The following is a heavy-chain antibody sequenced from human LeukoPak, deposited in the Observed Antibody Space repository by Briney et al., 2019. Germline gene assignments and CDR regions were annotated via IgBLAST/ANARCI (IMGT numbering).Heavy chain of an antibody. CDR3: ARGPRTMIVMVFRGHNWFDP. CDR1: GYTFTSYY. V-gene: IGHV1-46*01. D-gene: IGHD3-22*01. CDR2: INPSGGST. Sequence: ASVKVSCKASGYTFTSYYMHWVRQAPGQGLEWMGIINPSGGSTSYAQKFQGRVTMTRDTSTSTVYMELSSLRSEDTAVYYCARGPRTMIVMVFRGHNWFDPWGQGTLVTVSS. J-gene: IGHJ5*02.